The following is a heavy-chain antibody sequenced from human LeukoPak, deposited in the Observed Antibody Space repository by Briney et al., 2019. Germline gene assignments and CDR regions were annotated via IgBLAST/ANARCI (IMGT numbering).Heavy chain of an antibody. V-gene: IGHV4-59*11. D-gene: IGHD5-12*01. J-gene: IGHJ5*02. CDR3: ARDSGYDFWFGA. CDR1: GGSISSHQ. Sequence: SETLSLTCTVSGGSISSHQWSWIRQPPGKGLEWMGHSYNSGTTNYNPSLKSRVTISVDTSKNQFTLKLASVTAADTAVYYCARDSGYDFWFGAWGQGTLAIVSS. CDR2: SYNSGTT.